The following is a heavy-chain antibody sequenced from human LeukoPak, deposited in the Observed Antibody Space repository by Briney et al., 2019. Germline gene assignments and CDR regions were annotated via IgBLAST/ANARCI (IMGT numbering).Heavy chain of an antibody. V-gene: IGHV1-2*02. D-gene: IGHD3-10*01. CDR3: ARALVRGLVKGAWFDP. CDR1: GYTFPDSY. Sequence: ASVKVSCKASGYTFPDSYMHWVRQARGQGLEWMGWMDPTTGGTNYAQKFQGRVTMTRDTSINTGYMELTRLTLDDTAVYYCARALVRGLVKGAWFDPWGQGTLVTVSA. CDR2: MDPTTGGT. J-gene: IGHJ5*02.